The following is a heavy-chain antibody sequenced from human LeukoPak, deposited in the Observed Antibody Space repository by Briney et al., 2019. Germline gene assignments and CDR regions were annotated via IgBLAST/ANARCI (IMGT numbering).Heavy chain of an antibody. J-gene: IGHJ5*02. V-gene: IGHV1-69*04. CDR3: ARDLMVATRHNWFDP. CDR2: IIPILGIA. D-gene: IGHD5-12*01. Sequence: SVKVSCKASGGTLSSYTISWVRQATGQGLEWMGRIIPILGIANYAQKFQGRVTITADKSTSTAYMELSSLRSEDTAVYYCARDLMVATRHNWFDPWGQGTLVTVSS. CDR1: GGTLSSYT.